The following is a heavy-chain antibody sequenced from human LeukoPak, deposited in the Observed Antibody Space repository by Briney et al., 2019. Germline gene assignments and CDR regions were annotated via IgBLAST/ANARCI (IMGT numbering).Heavy chain of an antibody. V-gene: IGHV3-30*18. CDR1: GFTFSSYE. CDR3: AKDYGESDDY. J-gene: IGHJ4*02. CDR2: ISYDGSNK. Sequence: GGSLRLSCAASGFTFSSYEMNWVRQAPGKGLEWVAVISYDGSNKYYADSVKGRFTISRDNSKNTLYLQMNSLRAEDTAVYYCAKDYGESDDYWGQGTLVTVSS. D-gene: IGHD7-27*01.